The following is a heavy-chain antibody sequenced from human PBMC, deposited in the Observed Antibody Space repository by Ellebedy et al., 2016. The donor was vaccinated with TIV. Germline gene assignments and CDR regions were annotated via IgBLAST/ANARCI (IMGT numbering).Heavy chain of an antibody. Sequence: SETLSLXXAVYGGSFSAYYWSWIRQSPGKGLEWIGEINHSGSRNYNPSLKSRVTISVDTSKNQFSLKLSSLTDVDTAFYYCARAPPTSGTLFYWGQGTLVTVSS. V-gene: IGHV4-34*01. CDR1: GGSFSAYY. CDR3: ARAPPTSGTLFY. J-gene: IGHJ4*02. CDR2: INHSGSR. D-gene: IGHD3-10*01.